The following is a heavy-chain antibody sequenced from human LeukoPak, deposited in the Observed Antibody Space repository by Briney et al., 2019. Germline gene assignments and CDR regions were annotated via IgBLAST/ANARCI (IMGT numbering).Heavy chain of an antibody. CDR1: GYTFTSYY. Sequence: ASVKVSCKASGYTFTSYYMHWVRQAPGQGLEWMGIINPSGGSTSYAKKFQGRVTMTRDTSTSTVYMELSSLRSEDTAVYYCARSGYMITFGGVLDIWGQGTMVTVSS. CDR2: INPSGGST. J-gene: IGHJ3*02. CDR3: ARSGYMITFGGVLDI. V-gene: IGHV1-46*01. D-gene: IGHD3-16*01.